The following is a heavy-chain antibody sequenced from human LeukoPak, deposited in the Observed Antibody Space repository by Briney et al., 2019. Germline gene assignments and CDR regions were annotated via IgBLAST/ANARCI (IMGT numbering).Heavy chain of an antibody. V-gene: IGHV4-39*01. J-gene: IGHJ4*02. Sequence: PSETLSLTCAVSGVSISSSSNYWGCLRQPPGKGLEWVGTIHAGGTTYYNPSLDSRATISVDTCKNQLSVKLLSVTAADTGVYFCARPAGWLPRYYFEYWGQGCLVT. CDR1: GVSISSSSNY. CDR3: ARPAGWLPRYYFEY. CDR2: IHAGGTT. D-gene: IGHD5-24*01.